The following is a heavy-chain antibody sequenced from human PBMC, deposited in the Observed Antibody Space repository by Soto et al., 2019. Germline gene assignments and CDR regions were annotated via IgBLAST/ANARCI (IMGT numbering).Heavy chain of an antibody. D-gene: IGHD3-9*01. CDR3: ARDTDNYFDY. J-gene: IGHJ4*02. CDR1: GYTFTSYG. CDR2: ISAYSGNT. V-gene: IGHV1-18*01. Sequence: ASVKVSCKASGYTFTSYGISWVRQAPGQGLEWMGLISAYSGNTNYAQKLQGRVTMTTDTSTSTAYMELRSLRSDDTAVYYCARDTDNYFDYWGQGTLAPVSP.